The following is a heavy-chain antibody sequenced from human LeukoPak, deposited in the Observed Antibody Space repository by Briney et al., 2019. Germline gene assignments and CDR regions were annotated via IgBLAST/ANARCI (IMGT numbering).Heavy chain of an antibody. CDR3: ASGFYNSSGFYAAFDI. J-gene: IGHJ3*02. Sequence: PSETLSLTCAVSGGSISSSNWWNWVRQPPGKGLEWIGEIYLSGRTTYSPSLKSRATISADKSKNQFSLRLSSVTAADTAVYYCASGFYNSSGFYAAFDIWGLGTLVTVSS. D-gene: IGHD3-22*01. CDR2: IYLSGRT. CDR1: GGSISSSNW. V-gene: IGHV4-4*02.